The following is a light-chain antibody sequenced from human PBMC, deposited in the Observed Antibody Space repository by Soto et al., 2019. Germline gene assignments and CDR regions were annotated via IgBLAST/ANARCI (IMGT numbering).Light chain of an antibody. Sequence: ETVLTQSPGTLSLSPGEKATLSCRASQSVDSNSLAWYQQKPGQAPRLLMYGASTRATGIPDRFSGSGSRTDFTLTVSRLEPDDFAVYYCQQYGTSPSWPFGQGTKVEFK. V-gene: IGKV3-20*01. CDR2: GAS. CDR1: QSVDSNS. J-gene: IGKJ1*01. CDR3: QQYGTSPSWP.